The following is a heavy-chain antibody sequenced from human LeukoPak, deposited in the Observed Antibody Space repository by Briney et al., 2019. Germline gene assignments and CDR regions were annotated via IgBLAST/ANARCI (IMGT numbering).Heavy chain of an antibody. CDR3: ARDLYSSAWYGVFDY. CDR2: ISYEGSNK. J-gene: IGHJ4*02. Sequence: GGFLRLSCAASGFTFSNYGMHWVRQAPGKGLEWVAVISYEGSNKFYTGSVKGRFTISRDNSKNTLYLQMNSLRDDDTAVYYCARDLYSSAWYGVFDYWGQGTLVTVSS. D-gene: IGHD6-19*01. CDR1: GFTFSNYG. V-gene: IGHV3-30*03.